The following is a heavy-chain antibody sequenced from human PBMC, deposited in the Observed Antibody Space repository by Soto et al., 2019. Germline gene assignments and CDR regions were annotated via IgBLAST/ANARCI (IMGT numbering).Heavy chain of an antibody. CDR1: GGSISSYY. Sequence: SDTLSLTCTVSGGSISSYYWIWIRQPAGKGLEWIGRIYTSGSTNYNPSLKSRVTMSVDTSKNQFSLKLSSVTAADTAVYYCARDGLTMITMVRGNWFDPWGQGTLVTVSS. V-gene: IGHV4-4*07. CDR2: IYTSGST. J-gene: IGHJ5*02. D-gene: IGHD3-10*01. CDR3: ARDGLTMITMVRGNWFDP.